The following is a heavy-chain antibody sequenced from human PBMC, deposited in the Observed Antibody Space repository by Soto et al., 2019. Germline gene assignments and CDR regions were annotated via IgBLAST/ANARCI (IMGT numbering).Heavy chain of an antibody. CDR2: ISGSGGST. CDR3: AKLGIYCSGGNCYFDY. J-gene: IGHJ4*02. CDR1: GFTFSSYA. Sequence: GGSLRLSCAASGFTFSSYAMSWVRQAPGKGLEWVSAISGSGGSTYYADSVKGRFTISRDNSKNTLYLQMNSLRAEDTAVYYCAKLGIYCSGGNCYFDYWGQGTLVTVSS. D-gene: IGHD2-15*01. V-gene: IGHV3-23*01.